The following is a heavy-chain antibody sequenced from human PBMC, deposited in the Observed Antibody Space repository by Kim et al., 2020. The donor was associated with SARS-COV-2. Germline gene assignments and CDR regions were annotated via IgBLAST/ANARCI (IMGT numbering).Heavy chain of an antibody. Sequence: SVKVSCKASGGTFSSYAISWVRQAPGQGLEWMGGIIPIFGTANYAQKFQGRVTITADESTSTAYMELSSLRSEDTAVYYCARDRGTDYYDSSAAFDIWGQGTMVTVSS. V-gene: IGHV1-69*13. CDR1: GGTFSSYA. D-gene: IGHD3-22*01. CDR3: ARDRGTDYYDSSAAFDI. J-gene: IGHJ3*02. CDR2: IIPIFGTA.